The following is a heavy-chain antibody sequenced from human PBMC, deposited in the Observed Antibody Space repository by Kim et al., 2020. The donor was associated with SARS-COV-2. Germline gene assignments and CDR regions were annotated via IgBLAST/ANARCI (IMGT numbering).Heavy chain of an antibody. CDR1: GFTVSSNY. D-gene: IGHD1-26*01. V-gene: IGHV3-53*01. CDR3: ARSIVGATQNAFDI. CDR2: IYSGGST. J-gene: IGHJ3*02. Sequence: GSLRLSCAASGFTVSSNYMSWVRQAPGKGLEWVSVIYSGGSTYYADSVKGRFTISRDNSNNTLYLQMNSLRAEDTAVSYCARSIVGATQNAFDIGGQAT.